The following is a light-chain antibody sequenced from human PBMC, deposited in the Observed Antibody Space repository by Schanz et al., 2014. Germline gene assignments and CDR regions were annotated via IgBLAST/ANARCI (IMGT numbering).Light chain of an antibody. CDR2: EVN. J-gene: IGLJ3*02. V-gene: IGLV2-11*01. Sequence: QSALTQPRSVSGSPGQSVTISCTGTSSDVGGYNYVSWYQQHPGKAPKLMIYEVNKRPSGVPDRFSGSKSGNTASLTISGLQAEDEADYYCMSFTTTLGVFGGGTKLTVL. CDR3: MSFTTTLGV. CDR1: SSDVGGYNY.